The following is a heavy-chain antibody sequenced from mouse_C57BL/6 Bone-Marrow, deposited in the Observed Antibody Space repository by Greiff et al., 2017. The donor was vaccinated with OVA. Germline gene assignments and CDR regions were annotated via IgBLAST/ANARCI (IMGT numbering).Heavy chain of an antibody. D-gene: IGHD1-1*01. CDR3: ARSYGSKKDYYAMDY. Sequence: QVQLQQPGAELVMPGASVKLSCKASGYTFTSYWMHWVKQRPGQGLEWIGEIDPSDSYTNYNQKFKGKSTLTVDKSSSTAYMQLSSLTSEDSAVYYWARSYGSKKDYYAMDYWGQGTSVTVSS. CDR1: GYTFTSYW. V-gene: IGHV1-69*01. J-gene: IGHJ4*01. CDR2: IDPSDSYT.